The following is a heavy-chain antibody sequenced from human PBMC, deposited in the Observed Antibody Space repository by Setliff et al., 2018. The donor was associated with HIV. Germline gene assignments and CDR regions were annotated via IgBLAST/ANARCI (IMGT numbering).Heavy chain of an antibody. Sequence: SETLSLTCAVYGGSFSGYYWTWIRQPAGKGLEWIGHVFSSGSTNYNPSLKSRVTVSIDTSKNQFSLELSSVTAADTAVYYCARSSYDGSGYPPCLDYWGQGTLVTVSS. D-gene: IGHD3-22*01. J-gene: IGHJ4*02. CDR3: ARSSYDGSGYPPCLDY. CDR2: VFSSGST. CDR1: GGSFSGYY. V-gene: IGHV4-59*10.